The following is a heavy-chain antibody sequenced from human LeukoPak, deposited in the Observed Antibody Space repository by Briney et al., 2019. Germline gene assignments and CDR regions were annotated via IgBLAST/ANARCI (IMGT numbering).Heavy chain of an antibody. Sequence: PGGSLRLSCAASGFTFSSYWMHWVRQAPGKGLVWVSRINSDGSSTSYADSVKGRFTISRDNAKNTLYLQMNSLRAEDTAVYYCAKVEVGYYDYVWGSSGAFDIWGQGTMLTVSS. CDR3: AKVEVGYYDYVWGSSGAFDI. D-gene: IGHD3-16*01. CDR2: INSDGSST. J-gene: IGHJ3*02. CDR1: GFTFSSYW. V-gene: IGHV3-74*01.